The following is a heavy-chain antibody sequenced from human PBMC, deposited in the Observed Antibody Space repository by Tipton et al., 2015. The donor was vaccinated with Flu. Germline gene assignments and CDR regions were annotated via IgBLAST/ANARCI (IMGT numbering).Heavy chain of an antibody. Sequence: TLSLTCAVYGGSLSGHYWSWIRQSPGKGLEWIGNIHKTGTTYFNPSLGSRVTFSVDTSKNQFSLRLTSVTAADTAIYYCARRDYSNYVSEPKSWFDPWGQGTLVTVSS. CDR2: IHKTGTT. CDR1: GGSLSGHY. CDR3: ARRDYSNYVSEPKSWFDP. D-gene: IGHD4-11*01. J-gene: IGHJ5*02. V-gene: IGHV4-34*01.